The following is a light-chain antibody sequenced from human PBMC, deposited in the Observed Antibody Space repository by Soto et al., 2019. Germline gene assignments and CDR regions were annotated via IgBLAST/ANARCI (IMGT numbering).Light chain of an antibody. V-gene: IGLV2-14*01. CDR1: SDDVGAFKY. CDR3: TSYTTANTLV. J-gene: IGLJ1*01. CDR2: EVS. Sequence: QSALTQPASESGSPGQSITISCTGTSDDVGAFKYVSWYQQHPGKAPKLLIYEVSRRPSGVSDRFSGSKSGNTASLTISGLRTEDETDYYCTSYTTANTLVFGTGTKLTVL.